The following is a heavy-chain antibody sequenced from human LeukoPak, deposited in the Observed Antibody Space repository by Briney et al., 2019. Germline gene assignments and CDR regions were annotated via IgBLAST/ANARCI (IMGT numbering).Heavy chain of an antibody. V-gene: IGHV3-7*01. CDR3: AGGVGWLPLRY. D-gene: IGHD5-12*01. J-gene: IGHJ4*02. Sequence: PGGSLRLSCAASGFTFSSYWMSWVRQAPGKGLEWVANIKQDGSEKYYVDSVKGRFTISRDNAKNSLYLQMNSLRAEDTAVYYWAGGVGWLPLRYWGQGTLGTVSS. CDR2: IKQDGSEK. CDR1: GFTFSSYW.